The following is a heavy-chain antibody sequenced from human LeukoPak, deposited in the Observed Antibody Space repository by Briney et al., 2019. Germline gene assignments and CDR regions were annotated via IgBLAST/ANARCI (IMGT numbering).Heavy chain of an antibody. Sequence: PGGSLRLSCAASGFTFSSYTMHWVRQAPGKGLEYVSAISSNGGSTYYANSVKGRFTISRDNSKNTLYLQMGSLRAEDMAVYYCARARYYGSGSYGDVWGQGTTVTVSS. D-gene: IGHD3-10*01. CDR3: ARARYYGSGSYGDV. J-gene: IGHJ6*02. CDR2: ISSNGGST. V-gene: IGHV3-64*01. CDR1: GFTFSSYT.